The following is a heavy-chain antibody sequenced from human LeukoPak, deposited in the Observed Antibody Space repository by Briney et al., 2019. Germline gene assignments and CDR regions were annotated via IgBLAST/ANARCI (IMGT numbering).Heavy chain of an antibody. Sequence: PGRSLRLSCAASGFTFSSYGMHWVRQAPGKGLEWVAVIWYDGSNKYYADSVKGRFTISRDTSKNTLYLQMHTLRAEDTAVYYCAKDLKYSSSWYVRGFDYWGQGTLVTVSS. V-gene: IGHV3-33*06. J-gene: IGHJ4*02. CDR3: AKDLKYSSSWYVRGFDY. CDR1: GFTFSSYG. D-gene: IGHD6-13*01. CDR2: IWYDGSNK.